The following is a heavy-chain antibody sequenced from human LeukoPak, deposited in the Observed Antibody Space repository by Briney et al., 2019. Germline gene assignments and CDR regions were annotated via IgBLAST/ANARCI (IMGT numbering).Heavy chain of an antibody. CDR2: ISAYSGDT. V-gene: IGHV1-18*01. J-gene: IGHJ4*02. CDR1: GYTFTSYG. CDR3: ARINGYGSGSYYDY. D-gene: IGHD3-10*01. Sequence: ASVKVSCKASGYTFTSYGISWVRQAPGQGLEWMGWISAYSGDTNYAQKFQGRVTMTRDTSISTAYMELSRLRSDDTAVYYCARINGYGSGSYYDYWGQGTLVTVSS.